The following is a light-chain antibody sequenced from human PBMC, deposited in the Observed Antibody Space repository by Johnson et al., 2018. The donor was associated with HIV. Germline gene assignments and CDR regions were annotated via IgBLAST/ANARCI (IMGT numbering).Light chain of an antibody. V-gene: IGLV1-51*01. CDR1: SSNIGNNY. J-gene: IGLJ1*01. Sequence: QSVLTQSPSVSAAPGQKVTISCSGSSSNIGNNYVSWYQQLPGTAPKLLIYDNNKRPSGIPARFSGSKSGTSATLGITGLQTGDEADYYCGTWDSSLSVPYVFGTGTKVTVL. CDR2: DNN. CDR3: GTWDSSLSVPYV.